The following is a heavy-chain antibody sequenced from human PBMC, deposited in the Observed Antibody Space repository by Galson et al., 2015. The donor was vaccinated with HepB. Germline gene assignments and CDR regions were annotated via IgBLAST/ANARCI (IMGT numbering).Heavy chain of an antibody. V-gene: IGHV3-15*01. J-gene: IGHJ4*01. CDR3: TTVACVLGVMKDY. Sequence: SLRNSGAASGFTDNNPWLSGADPPPRKRLPWVGRINRHSDGATTTSGAPVRCRFTISRHDSQHTVFLQMNSLPTEDTGVYYCTTVACVLGVMKDYWGHGSLVTVSS. CDR2: INRHSDGATT. D-gene: IGHD3-3*01. CDR1: GFTDNNPW.